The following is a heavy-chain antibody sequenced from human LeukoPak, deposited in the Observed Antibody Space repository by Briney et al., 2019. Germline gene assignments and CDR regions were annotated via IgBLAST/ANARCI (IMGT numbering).Heavy chain of an antibody. CDR2: LNSNSGGT. J-gene: IGHJ5*02. D-gene: IGHD3-22*01. CDR3: ARGRSTGYYPHFDP. Sequence: ASVKVSCKASGYTFTDYYLHWVRQAPGLGLEWMGWLNSNSGGTNYAQKFHGRVTMTRDRSINTAYMDLSRLTSDDTAVYYCARGRSTGYYPHFDPWGQGTLVTVSS. V-gene: IGHV1-2*02. CDR1: GYTFTDYY.